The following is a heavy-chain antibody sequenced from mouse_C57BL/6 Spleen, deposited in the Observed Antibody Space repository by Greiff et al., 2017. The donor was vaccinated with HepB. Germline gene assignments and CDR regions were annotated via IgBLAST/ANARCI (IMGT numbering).Heavy chain of an antibody. CDR2: INPSTGGT. CDR1: GYSFTGYY. Sequence: EVQLQQSGPELVKPGASVKISCKASGYSFTGYYMNWVKQSPEKSLEWIGEINPSTGGTTYNQKFKAKATLTVDKSSSTAYMQLKSLTSEDYAVYYCARLGFHDYDYDAPDYGGQGTTLTVSS. V-gene: IGHV1-42*01. D-gene: IGHD2-4*01. CDR3: ARLGFHDYDYDAPDY. J-gene: IGHJ2*01.